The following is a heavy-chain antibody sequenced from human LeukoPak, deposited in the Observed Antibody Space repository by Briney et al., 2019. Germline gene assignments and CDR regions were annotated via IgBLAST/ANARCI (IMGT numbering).Heavy chain of an antibody. CDR3: ARDRYYDSSGPIFDY. D-gene: IGHD3-22*01. J-gene: IGHJ4*02. CDR2: IYYSGTS. V-gene: IGHV4-39*07. Sequence: SETLSLTCTVSGDSINSSSYYWGWIRQPPGKGLEWIGIIYYSGTSYYNPSLKSRVAISVDTAKSQFSLTLSAVTAADTAVYYCARDRYYDSSGPIFDYWGQGTLVTVSS. CDR1: GDSINSSSYY.